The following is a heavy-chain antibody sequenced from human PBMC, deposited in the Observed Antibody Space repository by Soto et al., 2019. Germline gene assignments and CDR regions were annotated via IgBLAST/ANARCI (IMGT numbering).Heavy chain of an antibody. CDR1: GFTVSSDA. CDR2: ISGSGGST. CDR3: AKLPRDVSGPGAFDI. D-gene: IGHD7-27*01. J-gene: IGHJ3*02. V-gene: IGHV3-23*01. Sequence: LRLSCAASGFTVSSDAMSWVRQAPGKGLEWVSAISGSGGSTYYADSVKGRFTISRDNSKNTLYLQMNSLRAEDTAVYYCAKLPRDVSGPGAFDIWGQGTMVTV.